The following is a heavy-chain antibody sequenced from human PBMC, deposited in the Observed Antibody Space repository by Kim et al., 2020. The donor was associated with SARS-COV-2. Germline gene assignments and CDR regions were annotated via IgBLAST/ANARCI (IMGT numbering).Heavy chain of an antibody. CDR2: IYYSGTT. V-gene: IGHV4-59*13. D-gene: IGHD2-2*01. CDR1: GGSFSGYY. J-gene: IGHJ6*02. Sequence: SETLSLTCTVSGGSFSGYYWNWIRQPPGKGLEWIGYIYYSGTTRYNPALKSRVTISVDTSQNQFSLKLSSVTAADTAVYYCARDTEDFCTSSSCYQYGLDVWGQGTTVTVSS. CDR3: ARDTEDFCTSSSCYQYGLDV.